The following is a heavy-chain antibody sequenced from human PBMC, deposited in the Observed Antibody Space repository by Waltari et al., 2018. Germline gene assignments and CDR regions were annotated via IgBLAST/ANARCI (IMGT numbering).Heavy chain of an antibody. CDR2: IYYSGST. D-gene: IGHD6-19*01. CDR1: GGSISSSSYY. CDR3: ARGILAVAGSSLFDY. V-gene: IGHV4-39*07. J-gene: IGHJ4*02. Sequence: QLQLQESGPGLVKPSETLSLTCTVSGGSISSSSYYWGWIRQPPGKGLEWIGRIYYSGSTYYNPSLKSRVTISVDTSKNQFSLKLSSVTAADTAVYYCARGILAVAGSSLFDYWGQGTLVTVSS.